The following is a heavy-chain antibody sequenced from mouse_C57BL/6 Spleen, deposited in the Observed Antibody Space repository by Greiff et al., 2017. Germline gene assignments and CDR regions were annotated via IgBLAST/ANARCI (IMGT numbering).Heavy chain of an antibody. D-gene: IGHD1-1*01. CDR2: LDPSDSYT. V-gene: IGHV1-69*01. CDR3: ARDYYGSSYHYFDY. Sequence: QVQLQQPGAELVMPGASVKLSCKASGYTFTSYWMHWVKQRPGQGLEWIGELDPSDSYTNYNQKFKGKSTLTVDKSSSTAYMQLSSLTAEDSAVYYCARDYYGSSYHYFDYWGQGTTLTVSS. CDR1: GYTFTSYW. J-gene: IGHJ2*01.